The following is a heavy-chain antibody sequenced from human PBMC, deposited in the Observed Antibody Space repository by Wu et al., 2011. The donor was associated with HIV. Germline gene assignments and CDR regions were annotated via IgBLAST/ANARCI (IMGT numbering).Heavy chain of an antibody. J-gene: IGHJ3*01. V-gene: IGHV1-2*04. CDR3: ATVAGAAAGEAFDV. D-gene: IGHD6-13*01. CDR2: INPDNGYT. Sequence: QMQLVQSGAEVQKPGASVKVSCKAFGCTFIDYYVYWVRQAPGQGLEYVAWINPDNGYTKYAQKFQGWVTLTRDSSINTAYLQLARVTSDDTAVYYCATVAGAAAGEAFDVWGQGTMVTVSS. CDR1: GCTFIDYY.